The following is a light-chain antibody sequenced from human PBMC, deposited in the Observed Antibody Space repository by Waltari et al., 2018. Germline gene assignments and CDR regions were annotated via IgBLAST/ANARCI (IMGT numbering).Light chain of an antibody. CDR2: YDS. Sequence: SYVLTQPPSVSVAPGETASITWGGNNIERNSVQWYRQRQGQAPVLVISYDSDRPSGIPERFSGSNSGNTATLTISRVEAGDEADYYCQVWDANTDPGVFGTGTEVTVL. CDR3: QVWDANTDPGV. V-gene: IGLV3-21*01. J-gene: IGLJ1*01. CDR1: NIERNS.